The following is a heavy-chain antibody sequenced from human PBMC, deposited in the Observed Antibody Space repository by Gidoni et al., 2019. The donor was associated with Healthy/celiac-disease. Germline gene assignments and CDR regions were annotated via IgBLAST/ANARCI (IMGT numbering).Heavy chain of an antibody. CDR1: GYSFTSYW. CDR3: ARQVEDIVVVPAAIWFDP. J-gene: IGHJ5*02. CDR2: IYPGDSDT. D-gene: IGHD2-2*01. V-gene: IGHV5-51*01. Sequence: EVQLVQSGAEVKKPGESLKISCKGSGYSFTSYWIGWVRQMPGKGLEWMGIIYPGDSDTRYSPSFQGQVTISADKSISTAYLQWSSLKASDTAMYYCARQVEDIVVVPAAIWFDPWGQGTLVTVSS.